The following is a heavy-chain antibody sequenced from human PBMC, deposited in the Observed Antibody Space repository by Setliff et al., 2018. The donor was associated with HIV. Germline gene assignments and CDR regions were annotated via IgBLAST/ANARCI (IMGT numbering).Heavy chain of an antibody. CDR3: ARGWEGGMDY. CDR2: INPSGGST. CDR1: GYTFTRYF. J-gene: IGHJ4*02. D-gene: IGHD1-26*01. V-gene: IGHV1-46*01. Sequence: GASVKVSCKASGYTFTRYFMHCVRQAPGQGLEWLGMINPSGGSTWYAQKFQGRVTMTGDTSTNTRYMELSSLRSEGTAVYYCARGWEGGMDYWGQGTLVTAPQ.